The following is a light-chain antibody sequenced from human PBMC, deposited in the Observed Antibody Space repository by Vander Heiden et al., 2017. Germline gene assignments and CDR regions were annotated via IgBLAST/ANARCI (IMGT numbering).Light chain of an antibody. CDR2: AAS. V-gene: IGKV1-16*02. J-gene: IGKJ4*01. Sequence: DIQMTQSPSSLCASVGDRVTIACRSSQSISNYFASLQQTPGKAPKSLHYAASSSQSGVPSKFSGSGSGTAIPLTISSLPPGDFATYYCHQEYAYGHTFGGRSRVEIK. CDR3: HQEYAYGHT. CDR1: QSISNY.